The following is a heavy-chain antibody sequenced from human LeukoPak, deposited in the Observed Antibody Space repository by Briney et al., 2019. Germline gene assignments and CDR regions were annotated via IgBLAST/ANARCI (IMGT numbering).Heavy chain of an antibody. J-gene: IGHJ4*02. CDR1: GGTFSSYA. D-gene: IGHD6-19*01. CDR3: ARSSVAHSIAVAGLGY. CDR2: IIPILGIA. V-gene: IGHV1-69*04. Sequence: SVKVSCKASGGTFSSYAISWVRQAPGQGLEWMGRIIPILGIANYAQKFQGRVTITADKSTSTAYMELSSLRSEDTAVYYCARSSVAHSIAVAGLGYWGQGTLVTVSS.